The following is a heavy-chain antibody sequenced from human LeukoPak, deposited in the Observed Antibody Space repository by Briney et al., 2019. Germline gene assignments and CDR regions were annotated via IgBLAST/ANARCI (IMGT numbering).Heavy chain of an antibody. CDR3: AREYYYDSSGSFDY. CDR2: ISSSSSYI. J-gene: IGHJ4*02. V-gene: IGHV3-21*01. D-gene: IGHD3-22*01. Sequence: GGSLRLSCAASGFTFSSYSMNWVRQAPGKGLELVSSISSSSSYIYYADSLKGRFTISRDNAKNSLYLQMNSLRAEDTAVYYCAREYYYDSSGSFDYWGQGTLVTVSS. CDR1: GFTFSSYS.